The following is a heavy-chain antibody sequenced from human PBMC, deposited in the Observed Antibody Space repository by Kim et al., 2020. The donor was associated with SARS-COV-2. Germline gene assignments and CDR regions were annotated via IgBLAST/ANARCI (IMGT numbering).Heavy chain of an antibody. Sequence: SETLSLTCAVYGGSFSGYYWSWIRQPPGKGLEWIGEINHSGSTNYNPSLKSRVTISVDTSKNQFSLKLSSVTAADTAVYYCARGSTWFDPWGQGTLVTVSS. CDR1: GGSFSGYY. J-gene: IGHJ5*02. CDR2: INHSGST. V-gene: IGHV4-34*01. CDR3: ARGSTWFDP.